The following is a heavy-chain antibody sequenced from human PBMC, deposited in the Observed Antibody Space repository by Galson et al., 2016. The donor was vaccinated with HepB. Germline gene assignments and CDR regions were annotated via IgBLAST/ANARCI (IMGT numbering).Heavy chain of an antibody. V-gene: IGHV3-30*18. CDR3: AKDGRIYCSSASCHDHFHY. CDR2: ISYDGSNK. J-gene: IGHJ4*02. D-gene: IGHD2-2*01. CDR1: GFTFSSYG. Sequence: SLRLSCAVSGFTFSSYGIHWVRQAPGKGLEWVAVISYDGSNKYYADSVKGRFTISRDNSKNTLYLQMNSLRAEDTAVYYCAKDGRIYCSSASCHDHFHYWGQGTLVTVSS.